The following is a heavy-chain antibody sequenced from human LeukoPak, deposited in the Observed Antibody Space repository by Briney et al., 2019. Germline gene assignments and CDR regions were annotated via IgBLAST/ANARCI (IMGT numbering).Heavy chain of an antibody. D-gene: IGHD2-21*02. CDR2: IYYSGST. J-gene: IGHJ6*02. CDR1: GGSISSYY. Sequence: SETLSLTCTVSGGSISSYYWSWIRQPPGKGVEWTGYIYYSGSTNYNPSLKSRVTISVDTSKNQFSLKLSSVTAADSAVYYCARDPTDYYYGMDVWGQGTTVTVSS. V-gene: IGHV4-59*01. CDR3: ARDPTDYYYGMDV.